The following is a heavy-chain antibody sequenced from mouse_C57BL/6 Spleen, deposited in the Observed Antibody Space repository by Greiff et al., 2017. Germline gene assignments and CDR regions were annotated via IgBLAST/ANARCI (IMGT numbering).Heavy chain of an antibody. CDR2: IYPGSGST. V-gene: IGHV1-55*01. J-gene: IGHJ4*01. CDR3: ARGRDYYAMDD. Sequence: VQLQQSGAELVQPGASVKMSCKASGYTFTSYWITWVQQRPGQGLEWIGDIYPGSGSTNYNEKFTCKATLTVDTSSSTASMQLNSLISEYSAVDICARGRDYYAMDDWGQGTSVTVSS. CDR1: GYTFTSYW.